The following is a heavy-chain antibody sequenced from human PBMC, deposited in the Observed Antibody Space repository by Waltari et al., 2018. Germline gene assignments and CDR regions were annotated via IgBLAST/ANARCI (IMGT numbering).Heavy chain of an antibody. J-gene: IGHJ4*02. CDR3: ATANPTPTGIAAAGTLDY. CDR1: GSTLTELS. D-gene: IGHD6-13*01. CDR2: FDPEDGET. V-gene: IGHV1-24*01. Sequence: QVQLVQSGAEVKKPGASVKVSCKVSGSTLTELSMHWVRPAPGKGLEWMGGFDPEDGETIYAQKFQGRVTMTEDTSTDTAYMELSSLRSEDTAVYYCATANPTPTGIAAAGTLDYWGQGTLVTVSS.